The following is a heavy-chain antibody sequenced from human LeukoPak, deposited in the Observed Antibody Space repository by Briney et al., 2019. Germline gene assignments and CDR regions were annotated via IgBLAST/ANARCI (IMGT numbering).Heavy chain of an antibody. CDR1: GGSISSYY. V-gene: IGHV4-59*08. Sequence: SETLSLTCTVSGGSISSYYWSWIRQPPGKGLEWIGYIYYSGGTNYNPSLRSRVTFSVDTSKNQFSLKLSSVTAADTAVYYCARHFAFSYYYMDVWGKGTTVTVSS. J-gene: IGHJ6*03. CDR3: ARHFAFSYYYMDV. CDR2: IYYSGGT.